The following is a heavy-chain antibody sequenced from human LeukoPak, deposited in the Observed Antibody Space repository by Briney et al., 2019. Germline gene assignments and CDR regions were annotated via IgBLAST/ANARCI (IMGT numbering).Heavy chain of an antibody. V-gene: IGHV4-34*01. CDR2: INHSGST. D-gene: IGHD2-2*01. Sequence: SETLSLTCAVYGGSFSGYYWSWIRQPPGKGLEWIGEINHSGSTNYNPSLKSQVTISVDTSKNQFSLKLSSVTAADTAVYYCARGSSTSCYGYWGQGTLVTVSS. CDR3: ARGSSTSCYGY. CDR1: GGSFSGYY. J-gene: IGHJ4*02.